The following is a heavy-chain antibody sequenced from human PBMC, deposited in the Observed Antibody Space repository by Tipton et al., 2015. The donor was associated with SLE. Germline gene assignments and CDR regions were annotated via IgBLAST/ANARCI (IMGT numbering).Heavy chain of an antibody. D-gene: IGHD6-13*01. Sequence: QVQLVQSGAEVKKPGASVKVSCKASGYTFTGYFMHWVRQAPGQGLEWMGWINPNTGGTNYAQKFQGRVTMTRDTSISTGYMELSRLTSDDTAVYYCAKDTIVAGSGFIAAAASTWGQGTLVIVSS. CDR3: AKDTIVAGSGFIAAAAST. CDR2: INPNTGGT. CDR1: GYTFTGYF. V-gene: IGHV1-2*02. J-gene: IGHJ5*02.